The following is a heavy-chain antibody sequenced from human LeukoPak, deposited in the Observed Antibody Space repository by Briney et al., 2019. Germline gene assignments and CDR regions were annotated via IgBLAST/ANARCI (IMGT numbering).Heavy chain of an antibody. Sequence: ASVKVSCKASGYTFTSYYMHWVRQAPGQGLEWMGIINPSGGSTSYAQKFQGRVTMTRNTSISTAYMELSSLRSEDTAVYYCARMVRGVTIPYWGQGTLVTVSS. CDR3: ARMVRGVTIPY. D-gene: IGHD3-10*01. CDR2: INPSGGST. J-gene: IGHJ4*02. V-gene: IGHV1-46*01. CDR1: GYTFTSYY.